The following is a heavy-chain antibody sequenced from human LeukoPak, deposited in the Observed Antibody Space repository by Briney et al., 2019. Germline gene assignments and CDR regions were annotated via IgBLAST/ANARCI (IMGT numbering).Heavy chain of an antibody. D-gene: IGHD3-22*01. CDR2: INHSGST. CDR1: GGSFRGYY. V-gene: IGHV4-34*01. Sequence: PSETLSLTCAVYGGSFRGYYWSWLRQPPGKGLEWFGEINHSGSTNYNPSLKSRVTISVDTSKNQFSLKLSSVTAADTAVYYCARIPRSSGYYYGSGKVPKLSDYWGQGTLVSISS. CDR3: ARIPRSSGYYYGSGKVPKLSDY. J-gene: IGHJ4*02.